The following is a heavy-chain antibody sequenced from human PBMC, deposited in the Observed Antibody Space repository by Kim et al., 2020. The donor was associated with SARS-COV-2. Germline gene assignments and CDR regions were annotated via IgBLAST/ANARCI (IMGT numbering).Heavy chain of an antibody. D-gene: IGHD2-8*01. CDR2: NSHSGIR. CDR1: GASISGHY. V-gene: IGHV4-59*08. CDR3: AGCINVCPPPPSYYYYEMDV. J-gene: IGHJ6*02. Sequence: SETLSLTCSVSGASISGHYWSWIRQPPGKGLEWIGYNSHSGIRIYNPSLRSRVTISIDSSKNRFSLRLSSVTAADSAVYYCAGCINVCPPPPSYYYYEMDVWGQGTTVTVSS.